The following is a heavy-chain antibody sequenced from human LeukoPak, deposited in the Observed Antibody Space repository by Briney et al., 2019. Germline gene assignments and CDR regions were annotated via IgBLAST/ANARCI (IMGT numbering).Heavy chain of an antibody. Sequence: ASVKVSCKASGYILTNNGTTWVRRAPGQGLGWRGWISADNGDTKYAQKVQGRVTMTTDTSTSTAYMELRSLRSDDTAVYYCARDGYKETLSFDPWGQGTLVTVSS. J-gene: IGHJ5*02. CDR1: GYILTNNG. CDR2: ISADNGDT. CDR3: ARDGYKETLSFDP. V-gene: IGHV1-18*01. D-gene: IGHD5-24*01.